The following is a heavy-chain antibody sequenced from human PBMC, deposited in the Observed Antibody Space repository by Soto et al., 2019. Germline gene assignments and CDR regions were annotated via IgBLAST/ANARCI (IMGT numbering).Heavy chain of an antibody. CDR1: GGSSRAYH. CDR2: FSYSGGL. Sequence: GELQQWGTGLLNPSETLSLNCSVYGGSSRAYHWSWIRQSPGEGLEWIGEFSYSGGLNYNPSLKRRVAVSLDTSTNHFSLTMTSVSAADTAGYFCAGGPRYWSFALWGRGTLVTVS. CDR3: AGGPRYWSFAL. D-gene: IGHD1-20*01. J-gene: IGHJ2*01. V-gene: IGHV4-34*01.